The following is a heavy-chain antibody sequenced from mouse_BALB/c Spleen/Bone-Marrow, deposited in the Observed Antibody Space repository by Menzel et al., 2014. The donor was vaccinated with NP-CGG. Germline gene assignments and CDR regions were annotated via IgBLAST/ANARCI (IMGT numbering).Heavy chain of an antibody. CDR1: GFNIKDTY. J-gene: IGHJ1*01. V-gene: IGHV14-3*02. CDR2: IDPANGNT. Sequence: VQLQQSGAELVKPGASVKLSCTASGFNIKDTYMHWVKQRPEQGLEWIGRIDPANGNTKYDPKFQGKATITADTSSNTAFLQLSSLTSDDTAVYYCARGGTTATWYFDVWGAGTPVTVSS. D-gene: IGHD1-2*01. CDR3: ARGGTTATWYFDV.